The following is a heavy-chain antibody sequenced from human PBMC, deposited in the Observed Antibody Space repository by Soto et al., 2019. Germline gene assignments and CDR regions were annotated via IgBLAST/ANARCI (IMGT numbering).Heavy chain of an antibody. D-gene: IGHD3-3*01. CDR2: VYYSGST. V-gene: IGHV4-59*01. Sequence: PSETLSLTCSVSGGSISNYYLSWIRQPPGKGLEWIGYVYYSGSTNYNPSLKSRVTISVDTSKKQFSLKLSSVTAADTAVYYCASYNFGVFFDYWGQGTLVTVSS. CDR3: ASYNFGVFFDY. J-gene: IGHJ4*02. CDR1: GGSISNYY.